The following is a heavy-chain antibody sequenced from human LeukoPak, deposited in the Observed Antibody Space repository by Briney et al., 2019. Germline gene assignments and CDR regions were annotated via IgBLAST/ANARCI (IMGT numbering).Heavy chain of an antibody. CDR2: IYYSGTT. D-gene: IGHD3-9*01. J-gene: IGHJ4*02. V-gene: IGHV4-34*01. CDR1: DGSFSGYY. Sequence: PSETLSLTCAVYDGSFSGYYWSWIRQPPGKGLEWIGSIYYSGTTYYNLSLKSRVTLSVDTSKNQFSLKLSSVTAADTAVYYCARPRRDDILTGFDYWGQGTLVTVSS. CDR3: ARPRRDDILTGFDY.